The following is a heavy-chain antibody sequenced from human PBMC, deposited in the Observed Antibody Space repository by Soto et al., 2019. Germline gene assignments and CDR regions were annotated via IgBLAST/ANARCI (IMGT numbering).Heavy chain of an antibody. CDR1: GYSFTGYY. CDR2: INPNSGGT. D-gene: IGHD5-12*01. CDR3: AIVFAATDIVATITGLDY. Sequence: ASVKGARKSSGYSFTGYYMDWVRQATGQGLEWMGWINPNSGGTNYAQKFQGRVTMTRDTSITTAYMELSMLRSDDTAVYYCAIVFAATDIVATITGLDYRAQATLVTLSS. V-gene: IGHV1-2*02. J-gene: IGHJ4*02.